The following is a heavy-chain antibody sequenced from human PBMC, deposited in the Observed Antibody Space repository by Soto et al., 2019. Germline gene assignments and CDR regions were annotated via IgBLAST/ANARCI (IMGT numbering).Heavy chain of an antibody. Sequence: SVKVSCKASGGTFSSYAISWVRQAPGQGLEWMGGIIPIFGTANYAQKFQGRVTITADESTSTAYMELSSLRSEDTAVYYCARDNLFWSVQAQSRSSSSDYWGQGTLVTVS. CDR2: IIPIFGTA. J-gene: IGHJ4*02. CDR1: GGTFSSYA. D-gene: IGHD6-6*01. V-gene: IGHV1-69*13. CDR3: ARDNLFWSVQAQSRSSSSDY.